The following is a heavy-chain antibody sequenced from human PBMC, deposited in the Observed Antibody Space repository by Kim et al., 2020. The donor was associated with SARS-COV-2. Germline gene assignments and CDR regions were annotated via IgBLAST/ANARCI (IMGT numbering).Heavy chain of an antibody. Sequence: GGSLRLSCAASGFTFSSYWMHWVRQAPGKGLVWVSRINSDGSSTSYADSVMGRFTISRDNAKNTLYLQMNSLRAEDTAVYYCARYCSGGSCYSYYYYGMDVWGQGTTVTVSS. D-gene: IGHD2-15*01. CDR2: INSDGSST. CDR1: GFTFSSYW. V-gene: IGHV3-74*01. CDR3: ARYCSGGSCYSYYYYGMDV. J-gene: IGHJ6*02.